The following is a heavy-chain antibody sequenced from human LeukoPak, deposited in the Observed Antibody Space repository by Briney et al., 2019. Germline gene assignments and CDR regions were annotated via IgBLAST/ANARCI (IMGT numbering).Heavy chain of an antibody. CDR3: AGKTLWFGESPKYYFGY. Sequence: GSSVKVSCKASGGTFSSYAISWVRQAPGQGLEWMGGIIPIFGTANYAQKFQGRVTITADESTSTAYMELSSLRSEDTAVYYCAGKTLWFGESPKYYFGYWGQGTLVTVSS. D-gene: IGHD3-10*01. CDR1: GGTFSSYA. J-gene: IGHJ4*02. V-gene: IGHV1-69*01. CDR2: IIPIFGTA.